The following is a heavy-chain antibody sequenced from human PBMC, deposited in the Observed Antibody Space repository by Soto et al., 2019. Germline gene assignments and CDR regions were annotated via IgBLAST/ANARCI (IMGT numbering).Heavy chain of an antibody. CDR2: TYYRSKWYN. CDR1: GDSVSSNSAA. Sequence: SQTLSLTCAISGDSVSSNSAAWNWIRQSPSRGLEWLGRTYYRSKWYNDYAVSVKSRITINPDTSKNQFSLQLNSVTPEDTAVYYCARAGDYDSWSGYPGQYYYYGMDVWGQGTNVPVS. CDR3: ARAGDYDSWSGYPGQYYYYGMDV. V-gene: IGHV6-1*01. J-gene: IGHJ6*02. D-gene: IGHD3-3*01.